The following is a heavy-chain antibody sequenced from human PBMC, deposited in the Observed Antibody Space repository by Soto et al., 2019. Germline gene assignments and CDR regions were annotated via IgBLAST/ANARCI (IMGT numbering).Heavy chain of an antibody. CDR3: AIRNGSGSYYVDY. V-gene: IGHV4-31*03. CDR1: GGSISSGGYY. CDR2: IYYSGST. Sequence: QVQLQESGPGLVKPSQTLSLTCTVSGGSISSGGYYWSWIRQHPGKGLGWIGYIYYSGSTYYNPSLKSRVTIAVDTSKNQFSLKLSSVTAADTAVYYCAIRNGSGSYYVDYWGQGTLVTVSS. J-gene: IGHJ4*02. D-gene: IGHD3-10*01.